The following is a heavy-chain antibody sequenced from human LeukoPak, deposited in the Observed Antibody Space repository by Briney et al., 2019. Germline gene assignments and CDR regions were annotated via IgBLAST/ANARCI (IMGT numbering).Heavy chain of an antibody. CDR3: ARDHDGGLDY. D-gene: IGHD5-24*01. V-gene: IGHV4-39*07. CDR2: IYYSGST. J-gene: IGHJ4*02. CDR1: GGSISSSSYY. Sequence: SETLSLTCTVSGGSISSSSYYWGWIRQPPGKGLEWIGSIYYSGSTYYNPSLKSRVTISVDTSKNQFSLKLSSVTAADTAVYYCARDHDGGLDYWGQGTLVTVSS.